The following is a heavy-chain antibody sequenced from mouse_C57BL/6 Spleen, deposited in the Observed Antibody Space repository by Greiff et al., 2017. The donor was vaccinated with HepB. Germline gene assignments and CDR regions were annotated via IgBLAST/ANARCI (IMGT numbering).Heavy chain of an antibody. CDR1: GYTFTSYT. Sequence: QVHVKQSGAELARPGASVKMSCKASGYTFTSYTMHWVKQRPGQGLEWIGYINPSSGYTKYNQKFKDKATLTADKSSSTAYMQLSSLTSEDSAVYYCVYDYDDGYAMDYWGQGTSVTVSS. CDR3: VYDYDDGYAMDY. J-gene: IGHJ4*01. V-gene: IGHV1-4*01. D-gene: IGHD2-4*01. CDR2: INPSSGYT.